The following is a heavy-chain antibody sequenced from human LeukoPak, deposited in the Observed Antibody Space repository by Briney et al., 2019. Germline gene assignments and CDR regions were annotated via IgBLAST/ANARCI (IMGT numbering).Heavy chain of an antibody. J-gene: IGHJ1*01. CDR3: TRNSGWYGLS. CDR2: ICSSGSTI. Sequence: GGSLRLSCAASGCTFIRYEMNWVRQAPGKGREWVSYICSSGSTIYYADSVKGRFTISRDNAKNSLYLQMNSLRGEDTVVYYCTRNSGWYGLSWGEGTLVTVSS. D-gene: IGHD6-19*01. CDR1: GCTFIRYE. V-gene: IGHV3-48*03.